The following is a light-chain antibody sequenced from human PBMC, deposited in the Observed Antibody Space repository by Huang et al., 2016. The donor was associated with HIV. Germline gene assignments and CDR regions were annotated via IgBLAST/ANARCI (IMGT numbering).Light chain of an antibody. J-gene: IGKJ3*01. CDR2: ASS. V-gene: IGKV1-27*01. CDR3: QGYNSAPFT. CDR1: QAIANY. Sequence: DIQMTQSPTSLSASVGDRVTITFRASQAIANYLAWYQQKPGKVPQLLMYASSTVQSWVPSRVSGSGSVTDFTLTISSLQPEDVATYYCQGYNSAPFTFGPGTKVDLK.